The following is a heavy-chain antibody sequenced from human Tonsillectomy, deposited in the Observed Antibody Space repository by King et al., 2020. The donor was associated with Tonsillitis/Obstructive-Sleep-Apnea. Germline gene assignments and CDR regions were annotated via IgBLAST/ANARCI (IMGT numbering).Heavy chain of an antibody. V-gene: IGHV4-39*01. CDR3: AGQFGDSQGHYFYSDS. J-gene: IGHJ4*02. Sequence: QLQESGPGLEKPSKTLSLTCNVSGGSISSTNYYWGWVRQPPGKGLEWIGSFSYTGTTSYNPSIKSRVTGSVDTSTNHFSLKLSSVTAADAAVYYCAGQFGDSQGHYFYSDSWGQGSLVTVSS. CDR1: GGSISSTNYY. CDR2: FSYTGTT. D-gene: IGHD5-18*01.